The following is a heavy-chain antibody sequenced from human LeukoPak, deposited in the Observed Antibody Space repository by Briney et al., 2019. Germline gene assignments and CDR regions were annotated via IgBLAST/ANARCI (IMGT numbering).Heavy chain of an antibody. J-gene: IGHJ4*02. CDR1: GYSFTSYW. V-gene: IGHV5-51*01. D-gene: IGHD3-16*01. CDR2: IYPGDSDT. CDR3: ARLMITFGGVVSNFDY. Sequence: GESLKISCKGSGYSFTSYWIGWVRQMPGKGLEWMGIIYPGDSDTRYSPSFQGQVTISADKSISTAYLQWSSLKASDTAMYYCARLMITFGGVVSNFDYWGQGTLVTVSS.